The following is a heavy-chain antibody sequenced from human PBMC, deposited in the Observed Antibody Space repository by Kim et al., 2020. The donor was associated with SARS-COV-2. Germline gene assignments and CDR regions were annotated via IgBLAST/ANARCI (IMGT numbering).Heavy chain of an antibody. CDR3: ARAPPGLHLGELSPRSGRRGWYFDL. J-gene: IGHJ2*01. V-gene: IGHV1-18*01. D-gene: IGHD3-16*02. CDR1: GYTFTSYG. CDR2: ISAYNGNT. Sequence: ASVKVSCKASGYTFTSYGISWVRQAPGQGLEWMGWISAYNGNTNYAQKLQGRVTMTTDTSTSTAYMELRSLRSDDTAVYYCARAPPGLHLGELSPRSGRRGWYFDLWGRGTLVTVSS.